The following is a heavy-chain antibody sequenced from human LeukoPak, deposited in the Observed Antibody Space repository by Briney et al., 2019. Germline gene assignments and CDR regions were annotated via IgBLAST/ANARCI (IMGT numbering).Heavy chain of an antibody. V-gene: IGHV3-23*01. J-gene: IGHJ4*02. CDR1: GFTFSSYA. D-gene: IGHD6-19*01. CDR2: ISGSGGTT. CDR3: AKGGRQWLTTFDHYFDY. Sequence: GGSLRLSCAASGFTFSSYAMSWVRQAPGKGLERVSAISGSGGTTYYADSVKGRFTISRDNSKNTLYLQMNGLRAEDTAVYYCAKGGRQWLTTFDHYFDYWGQGTLVTVSS.